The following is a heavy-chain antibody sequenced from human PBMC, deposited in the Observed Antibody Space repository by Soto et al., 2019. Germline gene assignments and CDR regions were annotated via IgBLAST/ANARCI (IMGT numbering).Heavy chain of an antibody. CDR1: DGSLRSYY. Sequence: LSLTCTASDGSLRSYYWSLIRQPRGKGLKWIGYVFYTGRANYNASLKSRVSISLDASNYQFSLKLSSVTAADTAVYYCARDGDGRMIRNHYYYNGMEVWGLGNAVPVSS. D-gene: IGHD2-21*02. CDR3: ARDGDGRMIRNHYYYNGMEV. CDR2: VFYTGRA. V-gene: IGHV4-59*01. J-gene: IGHJ6*01.